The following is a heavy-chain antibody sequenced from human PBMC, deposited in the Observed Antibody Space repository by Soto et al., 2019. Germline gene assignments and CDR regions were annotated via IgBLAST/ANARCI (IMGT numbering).Heavy chain of an antibody. CDR1: GFTFSSYP. Sequence: EVQLLESGGGLVQPGGSLRLSCAASGFTFSSYPMSWARQAPGKGLEWVSAISGSGGSTYYADSVKGRFTISRDNSKNTLYLQMNSLRAEDTALYYCAFRYSSLHWGQGTLVTVSS. CDR2: ISGSGGST. V-gene: IGHV3-23*01. J-gene: IGHJ1*01. CDR3: AFRYSSLH. D-gene: IGHD6-19*01.